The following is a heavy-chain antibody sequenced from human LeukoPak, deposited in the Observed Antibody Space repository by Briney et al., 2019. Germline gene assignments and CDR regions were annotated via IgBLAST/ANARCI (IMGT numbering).Heavy chain of an antibody. CDR2: IYYSGST. CDR1: GGSISSYY. Sequence: SETLSLTCTVSGGSISSYYWSWIRQPPGKGLEWIGYIYYSGSTNYNPSLKSRVTISVDTSKNQFSLKLSSVTAADTAVFYCASQLYSRLDFDYWGQGTLVTVSS. V-gene: IGHV4-59*12. CDR3: ASQLYSRLDFDY. D-gene: IGHD6-13*01. J-gene: IGHJ4*02.